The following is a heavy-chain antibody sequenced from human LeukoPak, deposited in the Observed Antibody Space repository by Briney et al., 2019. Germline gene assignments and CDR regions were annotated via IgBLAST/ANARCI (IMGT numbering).Heavy chain of an antibody. V-gene: IGHV4-31*03. CDR2: IYDSGTT. D-gene: IGHD1-14*01. CDR3: ARGGDRRGFDY. Sequence: PSRTLSLTCIVSGGSISSGGYYWSWIRQHPGKGLEWIGYIYDSGTTYYNPSLKSRVSISVDTSKNQFSLKLSSVTAADTAVYYCARGGDRRGFDYWGQGTLVTVSS. CDR1: GGSISSGGYY. J-gene: IGHJ4*02.